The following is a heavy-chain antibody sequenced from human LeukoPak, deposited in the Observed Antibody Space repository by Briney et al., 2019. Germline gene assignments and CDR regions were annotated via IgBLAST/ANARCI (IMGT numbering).Heavy chain of an antibody. J-gene: IGHJ3*02. CDR2: IYTRGST. CDR1: GGSINNYY. CDR3: ARGRYCSADICSGGDAFDI. D-gene: IGHD2-15*01. Sequence: SETLSLTCTVSGGSINNYYWSWIRQPAGKGLEWIGRIYTRGSTNYNPTLKSRVTMSVDSSKNQFSLKLSSVTAADTAVYYCARGRYCSADICSGGDAFDIWGQGTMVSVSS. V-gene: IGHV4-4*07.